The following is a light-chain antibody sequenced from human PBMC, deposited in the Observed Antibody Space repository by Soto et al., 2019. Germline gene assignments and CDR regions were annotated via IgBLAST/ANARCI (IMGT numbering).Light chain of an antibody. Sequence: QSVLTQPPSASETPGQRVTISCSGSSSNIGRNTVNWYQQLPGTAPQLLIYRNNQRPSGVPDRFSGSKSGTSASLTISGLQSDDEADYYCAAWDDGLIGSVVFGGGTKVTVL. CDR3: AAWDDGLIGSVV. J-gene: IGLJ2*01. CDR2: RNN. CDR1: SSNIGRNT. V-gene: IGLV1-44*01.